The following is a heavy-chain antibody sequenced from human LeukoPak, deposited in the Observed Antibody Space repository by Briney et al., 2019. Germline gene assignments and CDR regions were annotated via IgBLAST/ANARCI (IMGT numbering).Heavy chain of an antibody. V-gene: IGHV4-59*01. Sequence: SETLSLTCTVSGGSISSYYWSWIRQPPGKGLEWIGYIYYSWSTNYNPSLKSPVTISVDTSKHQFSLKLSSVPAADTAVYYCATASGRYHLDYWGQGTLVNVSS. J-gene: IGHJ4*02. CDR3: ATASGRYHLDY. CDR2: IYYSWST. CDR1: GGSISSYY. D-gene: IGHD1-26*01.